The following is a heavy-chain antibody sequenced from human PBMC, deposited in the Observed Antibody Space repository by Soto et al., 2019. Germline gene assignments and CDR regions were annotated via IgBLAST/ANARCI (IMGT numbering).Heavy chain of an antibody. V-gene: IGHV3-23*01. Sequence: EVQLLESGGGSVHPGGSRRLSCAASGFTFSSYAMHWVRRPPGKGLEWVARISGSGGTAYYADSVKGRFSISRDSLVNTLYLQRNSLRAEDTPVYYCANGRGQNWNGDYWGQGTLVTVSP. CDR2: ISGSGGTA. J-gene: IGHJ4*02. CDR1: GFTFSSYA. D-gene: IGHD1-1*01. CDR3: ANGRGQNWNGDY.